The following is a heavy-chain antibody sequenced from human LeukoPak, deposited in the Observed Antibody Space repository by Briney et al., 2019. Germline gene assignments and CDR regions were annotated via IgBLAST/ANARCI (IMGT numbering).Heavy chain of an antibody. V-gene: IGHV3-74*01. Sequence: PGGSLRLSCAASGFTFSSYWMHWVRQAPGKGLVWVSRINSDGSSTSYADSVKGRFTISRDNAKNTLYLQMNSLRAEDTAVYYCARVGVYYDSSGYPEGFGYWGQGTLVTVSS. CDR2: INSDGSST. CDR3: ARVGVYYDSSGYPEGFGY. D-gene: IGHD3-22*01. J-gene: IGHJ4*02. CDR1: GFTFSSYW.